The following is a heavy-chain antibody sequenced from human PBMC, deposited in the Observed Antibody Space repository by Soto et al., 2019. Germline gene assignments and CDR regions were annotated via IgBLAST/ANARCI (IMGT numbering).Heavy chain of an antibody. D-gene: IGHD1-1*01. CDR3: AREGGTPSYYYYDGMDV. V-gene: IGHV4-59*01. Sequence: QVQLQESGPGLVKPSETLSLTCTDSGGSISSYYWSWIRQPPGKGLEWIGYTYYGGSTNYDPSLESRVSISVDTSQNRFSLELSSVTAADTAVYDCAREGGTPSYYYYDGMDVWGQGTTVTVS. CDR1: GGSISSYY. CDR2: TYYGGST. J-gene: IGHJ6*02.